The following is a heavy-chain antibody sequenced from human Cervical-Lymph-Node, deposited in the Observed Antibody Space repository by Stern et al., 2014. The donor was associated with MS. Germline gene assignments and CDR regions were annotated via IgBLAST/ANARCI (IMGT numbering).Heavy chain of an antibody. J-gene: IGHJ6*02. CDR1: GGTFSNYT. Sequence: MQLVESGAEVKKPGSSVKVSCKASGGTFSNYTISWVRQAPGQGLEWMGRIIPILGIANYAQEFQGRVTITADKSTSTAYMELSSLRSEDTAVYYCARGGYCSSTSCYPYYYYGMDVWGQGTTVTVSS. V-gene: IGHV1-69*09. CDR2: IIPILGIA. CDR3: ARGGYCSSTSCYPYYYYGMDV. D-gene: IGHD2-2*01.